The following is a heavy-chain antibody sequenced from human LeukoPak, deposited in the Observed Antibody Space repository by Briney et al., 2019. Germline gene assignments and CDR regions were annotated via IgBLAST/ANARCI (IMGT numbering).Heavy chain of an antibody. CDR3: ATDYYDSDDY. CDR1: GGSFSGYY. V-gene: IGHV4-34*01. D-gene: IGHD3-22*01. Sequence: SETLSLTCAVYGGSFSGYYWSWIRQPPGKGLEWIGEINHSGSTNYNPSLKSRVTISVDTSKNQFSLKLSSVTAADTAVYYCATDYYDSDDYWGQGTLVTVSS. J-gene: IGHJ4*02. CDR2: INHSGST.